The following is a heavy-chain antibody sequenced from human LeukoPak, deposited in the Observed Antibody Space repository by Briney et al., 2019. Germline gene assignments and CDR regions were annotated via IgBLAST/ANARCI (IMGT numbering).Heavy chain of an antibody. Sequence: SVKVSCKASGGTFNTYSISWVRQAPGQGLEWMGSIIPMFAVTDYAQKFQGRVTITTDESTTTAYMELSSLRSEDTAVYFCARDDPFYYNISGGDLTWGQGTMVTISS. CDR3: ARDDPFYYNISGGDLT. CDR1: GGTFNTYS. CDR2: IIPMFAVT. D-gene: IGHD3-22*01. J-gene: IGHJ3*01. V-gene: IGHV1-69*05.